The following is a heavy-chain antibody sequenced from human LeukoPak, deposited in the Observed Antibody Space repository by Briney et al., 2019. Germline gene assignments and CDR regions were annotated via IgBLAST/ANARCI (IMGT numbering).Heavy chain of an antibody. CDR2: ISGSGGST. V-gene: IGHV3-23*01. J-gene: IGHJ4*02. Sequence: GGSLRLSCAASGFTFSSYAMSWVRQAPGKGLEWVSAISGSGGSTYYADSVKGRFTISRDNAKNSLYLQMNSLRAEDTAVYYCARGGLDTAMVAFDYWGQGTLVTVSS. CDR1: GFTFSSYA. D-gene: IGHD5-18*01. CDR3: ARGGLDTAMVAFDY.